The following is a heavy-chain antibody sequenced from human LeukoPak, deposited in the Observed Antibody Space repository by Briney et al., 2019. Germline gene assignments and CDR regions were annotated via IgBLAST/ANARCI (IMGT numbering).Heavy chain of an antibody. V-gene: IGHV4-39*01. CDR2: IYYSGST. CDR3: ARHEDRDIVARGTFDI. D-gene: IGHD5-12*01. Sequence: PSETLSLTCTVSGGSISSSSYYWGWIRQPPGKGLEWIGSIYYSGSTYYNPSLKSRVTISVDTSKNQFSLKLSSVTAADTAVYYCARHEDRDIVARGTFDIWGQGTMVTVSS. CDR1: GGSISSSSYY. J-gene: IGHJ3*02.